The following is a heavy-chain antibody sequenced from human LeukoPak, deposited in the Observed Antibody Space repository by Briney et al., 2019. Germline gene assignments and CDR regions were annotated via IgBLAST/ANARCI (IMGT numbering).Heavy chain of an antibody. CDR1: GFTVSSSY. CDR3: ARRPPTNWGLDF. J-gene: IGHJ4*02. CDR2: IYSGGTT. V-gene: IGHV3-53*01. D-gene: IGHD7-27*01. Sequence: PGGSLRLSCAASGFTVSSSYMSWVRQAPGKGLEWVSVIYSGGTTYYADSVKGRFTISRDNSKNTLYLQMNSLRAEDTAVYYCARRPPTNWGLDFWGQGTLVTVSS.